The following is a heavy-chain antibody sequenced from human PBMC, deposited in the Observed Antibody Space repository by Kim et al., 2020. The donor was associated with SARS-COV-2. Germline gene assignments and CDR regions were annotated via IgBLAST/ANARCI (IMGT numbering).Heavy chain of an antibody. V-gene: IGHV4-4*07. Sequence: SETLSLTCTVSGGSISSYYWSWIRQPAGKGLEWIGRIYTSGSTNYNPSLKSRVTMSVDTSKNQFSLKLSSVTAADTAVYYCARSGYSRLNYYYMDVWGKGTTVTVSS. CDR3: ARSGYSRLNYYYMDV. CDR2: IYTSGST. J-gene: IGHJ6*03. D-gene: IGHD5-18*01. CDR1: GGSISSYY.